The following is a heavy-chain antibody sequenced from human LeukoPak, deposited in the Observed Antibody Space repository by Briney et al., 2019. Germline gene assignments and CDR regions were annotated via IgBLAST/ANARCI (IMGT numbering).Heavy chain of an antibody. J-gene: IGHJ3*02. Sequence: PGGSLRLSCAASGFTFSSYAMSWFRQAPGKGLEWVSAISGSGGSTYYADSVKGRFTISRDNSKNTLYLQMNSLRAEDTAVYYCAKVVLTIVVVPAAIQGDAFDIWGQGTMVTVSS. CDR3: AKVVLTIVVVPAAIQGDAFDI. CDR1: GFTFSSYA. CDR2: ISGSGGST. V-gene: IGHV3-23*01. D-gene: IGHD2-2*02.